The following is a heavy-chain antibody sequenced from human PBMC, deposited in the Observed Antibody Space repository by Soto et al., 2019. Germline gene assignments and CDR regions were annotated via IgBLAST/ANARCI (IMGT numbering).Heavy chain of an antibody. J-gene: IGHJ4*02. CDR2: INPSGGIT. V-gene: IGHV1-46*01. CDR1: GFTFTSYF. Sequence: ASVKVSCKTSGFTFTSYFNHWVRQAPGQGLEWMGMINPSGGITSFAQKFQGRVTMTRDTSTSTVYMELSDLRSEDTAVYYCARDKDRQNWGPVFDYWGQGTLVTVSS. CDR3: ARDKDRQNWGPVFDY. D-gene: IGHD7-27*01.